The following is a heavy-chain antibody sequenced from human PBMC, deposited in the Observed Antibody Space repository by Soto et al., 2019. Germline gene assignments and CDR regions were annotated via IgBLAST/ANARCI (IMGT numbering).Heavy chain of an antibody. CDR3: ACAHHVDFFDF. CDR1: GGSISSYY. CDR2: IYYSGST. D-gene: IGHD3-16*01. V-gene: IGHV4-59*01. Sequence: SETLSLTCTVSGGSISSYYWSWIRQPPGKGLEWIGYIYYSGSTNYNPSLKSRVTISVDTSKNQFSLKLSSVTAADTAVYYCACAHHVDFFDFWGQGTLVT. J-gene: IGHJ4*02.